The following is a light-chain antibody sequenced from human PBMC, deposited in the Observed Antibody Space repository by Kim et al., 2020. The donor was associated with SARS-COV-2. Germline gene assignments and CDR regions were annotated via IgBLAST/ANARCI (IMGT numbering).Light chain of an antibody. CDR3: AAWDDSLNGLL. CDR2: SND. Sequence: GQRFTISTLGNTASIGLNNVQWYQQLPGAAPKLLVHSNDQRPSGVPDRFAGSKSGTSASLAISGLQSEDDADYYCAAWDDSLNGLLFGGGTQLTVL. J-gene: IGLJ2*01. V-gene: IGLV1-44*01. CDR1: TASIGLNN.